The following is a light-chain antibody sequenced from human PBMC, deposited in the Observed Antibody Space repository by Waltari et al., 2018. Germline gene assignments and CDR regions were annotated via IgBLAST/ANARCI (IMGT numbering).Light chain of an antibody. J-gene: IGLJ2*01. V-gene: IGLV3-19*01. CDR3: HSRDSSGDVV. CDR2: GKN. Sequence: SSELTQDPAVSVALGQTVRITCQGDGLRTYYVSWFHPKPGQAPALVIYGKNNRPSGIPDRFSASSSGSTASLTIIGAQAEDEADYYCHSRDSSGDVVIGGGTKLTVV. CDR1: GLRTYY.